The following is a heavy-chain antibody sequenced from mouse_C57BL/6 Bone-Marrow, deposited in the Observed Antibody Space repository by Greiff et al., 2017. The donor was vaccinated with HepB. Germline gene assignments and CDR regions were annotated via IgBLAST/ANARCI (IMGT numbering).Heavy chain of an antibody. D-gene: IGHD1-1*01. J-gene: IGHJ2*01. Sequence: EVQLQQSGAELVRPGASVKLSCTASGFNIKDDYMHWVKQRPEQGLEWIGWIDPENGDTEYASKFQGKATITADTSSNTAYLQLSSLTSEDTAVYYCTRTTVVATPVDYWGQGTTLTVSS. CDR3: TRTTVVATPVDY. CDR1: GFNIKDDY. V-gene: IGHV14-4*01. CDR2: IDPENGDT.